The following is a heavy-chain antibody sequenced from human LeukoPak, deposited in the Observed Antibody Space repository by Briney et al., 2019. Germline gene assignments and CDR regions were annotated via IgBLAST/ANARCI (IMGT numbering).Heavy chain of an antibody. CDR1: GFTFSNYG. D-gene: IGHD2-21*01. CDR2: IPYDGSNK. V-gene: IGHV3-30*02. Sequence: PGGSLRLSCAASGFTFSNYGMHWVRQAPGKGLEWVAFIPYDGSNKYYADSLKGRFTISRDNSKNTLYLQMNSLRGEDTAIYYCAKDICGGDCYPHGGYWGQGTLVTVSS. CDR3: AKDICGGDCYPHGGY. J-gene: IGHJ4*02.